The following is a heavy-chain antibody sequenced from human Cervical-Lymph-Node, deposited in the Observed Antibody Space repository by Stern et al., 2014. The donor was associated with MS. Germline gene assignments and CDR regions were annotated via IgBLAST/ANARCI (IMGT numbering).Heavy chain of an antibody. CDR3: ARDLRVLGTTGWFDP. D-gene: IGHD1-7*01. Sequence: MQLVESGPEVKNHGASVKVSCKASGYTFTTFGVHWVRQAPGQGLEWMGWISTYNGKTNYAQKFQGRVIMSTDTSTTTAYMELRSLRSDDTAIYYCARDLRVLGTTGWFDPWGQGTLVTVSS. J-gene: IGHJ5*02. V-gene: IGHV1-18*01. CDR1: GYTFTTFG. CDR2: ISTYNGKT.